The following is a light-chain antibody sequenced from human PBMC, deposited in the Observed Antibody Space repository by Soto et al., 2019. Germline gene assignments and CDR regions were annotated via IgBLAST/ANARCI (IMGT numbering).Light chain of an antibody. CDR2: EGS. V-gene: IGLV2-23*01. CDR3: CSYAGSSTYV. CDR1: SSDVGSYNL. Sequence: QSVLTLPASVSGSPGQSITISCAGTSSDVGSYNLVSWYQNHPGKAPKLMIYEGSKRPSGVSNRFSGSKSGNTASLTISGLQAADEADYFCCSYAGSSTYVFGTGTKVTVL. J-gene: IGLJ1*01.